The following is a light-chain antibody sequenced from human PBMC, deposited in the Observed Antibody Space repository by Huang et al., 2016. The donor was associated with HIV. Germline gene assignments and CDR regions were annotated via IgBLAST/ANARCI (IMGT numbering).Light chain of an antibody. V-gene: IGKV3-20*01. CDR1: QSVSSSY. CDR2: GAS. CDR3: QQYGRSTGT. Sequence: EIVLTQSPGTLSLSPGEGATLSYRASQSVSSSYLAWYQQKPGQAPRLLIYGASSRATGSPDRFSGSGSGTDFTLTISRLEPEDFAVYYCQQYGRSTGTFGQGTNVEIK. J-gene: IGKJ1*01.